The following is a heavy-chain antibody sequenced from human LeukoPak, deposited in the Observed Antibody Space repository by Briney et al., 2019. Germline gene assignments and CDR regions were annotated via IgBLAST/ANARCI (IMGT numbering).Heavy chain of an antibody. J-gene: IGHJ6*03. V-gene: IGHV1-2*02. CDR2: INPNSGGT. D-gene: IGHD5-18*01. CDR1: GYTFTGYY. Sequence: ASVKVSCKASGYTFTGYYMHWVRQAPGQGLEWMGWINPNSGGTNYAQKFQGRVTMTRDTSISTAYMELSRLRSDDTAVYYCARVEGSYGYYYYMDVWGKGTTVTVSS. CDR3: ARVEGSYGYYYYMDV.